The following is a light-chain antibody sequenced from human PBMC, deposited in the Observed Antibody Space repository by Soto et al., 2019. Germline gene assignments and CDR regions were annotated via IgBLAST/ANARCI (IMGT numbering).Light chain of an antibody. V-gene: IGLV1-40*01. CDR3: SAWDDSLNGRV. J-gene: IGLJ3*02. CDR2: GNS. Sequence: QSVLTQPPSVSGAPGQRVTISCTGSSSNIGANYDVHWYQQRPGTAPKLLIFGNSNRPSGVPDRFSGSKSGTSASLAITGLQADDEADYYCSAWDDSLNGRVFGGGTKLTVL. CDR1: SSNIGANYD.